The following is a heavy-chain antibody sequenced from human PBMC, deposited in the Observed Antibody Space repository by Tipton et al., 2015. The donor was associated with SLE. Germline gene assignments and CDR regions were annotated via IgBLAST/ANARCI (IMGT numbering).Heavy chain of an antibody. CDR3: ARVDHSSLGEINWFDP. J-gene: IGHJ5*02. CDR2: INHSGST. D-gene: IGHD4-11*01. V-gene: IGHV4-34*01. CDR1: GGSFSGYY. Sequence: TLSLTCAVYGGSFSGYYWSWIRQPPGKGLEWIGEINHSGSTNYNPSLKSRVTISVDTSKNQFSLKLSSVTAADTAVYYCARVDHSSLGEINWFDPWGQGTLVTVSS.